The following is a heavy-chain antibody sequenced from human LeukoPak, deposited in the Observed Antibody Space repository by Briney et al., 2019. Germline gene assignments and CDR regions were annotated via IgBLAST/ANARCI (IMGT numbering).Heavy chain of an antibody. CDR2: IYSGGST. CDR3: ARERNLEIAVAGTIFDY. J-gene: IGHJ4*02. Sequence: GGSLRLSCAASGFTVSTNYMSWVRQAPGKGLEWVSVIYSGGSTYYADSVKGRFTISRDNSKNTLYLQMKSLRAEDTAVYYCARERNLEIAVAGTIFDYWGQGTLVTVSS. D-gene: IGHD6-19*01. V-gene: IGHV3-66*01. CDR1: GFTVSTNY.